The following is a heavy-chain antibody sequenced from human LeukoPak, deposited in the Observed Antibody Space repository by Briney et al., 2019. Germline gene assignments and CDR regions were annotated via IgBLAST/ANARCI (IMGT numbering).Heavy chain of an antibody. CDR1: GFTFSSYA. CDR2: ISGSGGST. J-gene: IGHJ3*02. D-gene: IGHD3-3*01. CDR3: AKGRYYDFWSGYYRDDAFDI. V-gene: IGHV3-23*01. Sequence: GGSLRLSCAASGFTFSSYAMSWVRQAPGKGLEWVSAISGSGGSTYYADSVKGRFTISRDNSKNTLYLQMNSLRAEDTAVYYCAKGRYYDFWSGYYRDDAFDIWGQGTMVTVSS.